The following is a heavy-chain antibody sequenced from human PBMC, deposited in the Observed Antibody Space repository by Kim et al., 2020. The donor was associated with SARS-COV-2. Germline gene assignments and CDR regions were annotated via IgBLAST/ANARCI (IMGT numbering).Heavy chain of an antibody. Sequence: ASVKVSCKASGYTFTGYYMHWVRQAPGQGLEWMGRINPNSGGTNYAQKFQGRVTMTRDTSISTAYMELSRLRSDDTAVYYCAREVTPIKFFGVVTHYYYYFHLDVWGKGTTVTVSS. CDR1: GYTFTGYY. J-gene: IGHJ6*03. V-gene: IGHV1-2*06. D-gene: IGHD3-3*01. CDR3: AREVTPIKFFGVVTHYYYYFHLDV. CDR2: INPNSGGT.